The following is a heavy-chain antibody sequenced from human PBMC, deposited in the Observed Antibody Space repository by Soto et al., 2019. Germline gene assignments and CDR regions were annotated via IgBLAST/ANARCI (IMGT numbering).Heavy chain of an antibody. CDR1: GYAFTSYD. V-gene: IGHV1-8*01. Sequence: ASVKVSCKASGYAFTSYDINWVRQATGQGLEWMGWLNPNSGNTGYAQKFQGRVTMTRNTSISTAYMELSSLRSEDTAVYYCARDQVINGGWWGYYYYGMDVWG. CDR2: LNPNSGNT. D-gene: IGHD2-8*02. J-gene: IGHJ6*02. CDR3: ARDQVINGGWWGYYYYGMDV.